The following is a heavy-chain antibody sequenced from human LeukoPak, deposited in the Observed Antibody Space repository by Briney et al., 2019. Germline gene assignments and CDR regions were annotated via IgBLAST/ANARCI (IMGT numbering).Heavy chain of an antibody. CDR1: GGSMSSYY. Sequence: SETLSLTCTVSGGSMSSYYWSWIRQPAGKGLEWIGRINTSESTNCNPSLKSRVTMSVDTSKNQFSLKLTSVTAADTAVYYCAKRLNSGWYTAAFDMWGQGTMVTVSS. J-gene: IGHJ3*02. D-gene: IGHD6-19*01. CDR3: AKRLNSGWYTAAFDM. V-gene: IGHV4-4*07. CDR2: INTSEST.